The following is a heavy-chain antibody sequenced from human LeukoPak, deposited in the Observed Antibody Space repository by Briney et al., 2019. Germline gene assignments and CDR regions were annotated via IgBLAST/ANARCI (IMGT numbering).Heavy chain of an antibody. J-gene: IGHJ4*02. D-gene: IGHD5-12*01. CDR3: ARGRDRWLRSLDY. CDR2: IYYGGST. V-gene: IGHV4-39*01. Sequence: SETLSLTCTVSGGSVSSSSYFWGWIRQPPGKGLEWIGSIYYGGSTYYNPSLKSRVTISVDTSKNQFSLKLSSVTAADTAVYYCARGRDRWLRSLDYWGQGTLVTVSS. CDR1: GGSVSSSSYF.